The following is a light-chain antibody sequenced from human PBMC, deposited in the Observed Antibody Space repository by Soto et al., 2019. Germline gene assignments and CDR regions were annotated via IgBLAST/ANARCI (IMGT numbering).Light chain of an antibody. CDR3: SSYAGSYTLV. CDR1: SNDVGGYNF. CDR2: DVS. J-gene: IGLJ2*01. V-gene: IGLV2-11*01. Sequence: QSALPQPRSVSGSRGQSVTISCTGTSNDVGGYNFVSWYQQHPGKVPKLFIYDVSRRPSGVPDRFSGSKSGNTASLTISGLQAEDEADYYCSSYAGSYTLVFGGGTKLTVL.